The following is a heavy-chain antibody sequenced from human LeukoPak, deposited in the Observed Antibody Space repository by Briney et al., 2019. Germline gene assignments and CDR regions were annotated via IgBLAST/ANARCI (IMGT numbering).Heavy chain of an antibody. V-gene: IGHV1-2*02. CDR1: GYTFTGYF. CDR3: ARDLDYDSSGYDYGMDV. D-gene: IGHD3-22*01. J-gene: IGHJ6*02. Sequence: ASVKVSCKASGYTFTGYFMHWVRQAPGQGREWMGWLNPNTAATNYAQKFQGRVTMTRDTSISTAYMELSRLRSDDTAVYYCARDLDYDSSGYDYGMDVWGQGTTVTVSS. CDR2: LNPNTAAT.